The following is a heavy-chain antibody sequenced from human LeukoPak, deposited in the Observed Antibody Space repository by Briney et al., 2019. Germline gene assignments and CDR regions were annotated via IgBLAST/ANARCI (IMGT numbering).Heavy chain of an antibody. Sequence: SVKVSCKASGGTFSSYAISWVRQAPGQGLEWMGRIIPIFGIANYAQKFQGRATITADKSTSTAYMELSSLRSEDTAMYYCARDRENSGSYYRDWGQGTLVTVSS. CDR2: IIPIFGIA. CDR3: ARDRENSGSYYRD. J-gene: IGHJ4*02. D-gene: IGHD1-26*01. V-gene: IGHV1-69*04. CDR1: GGTFSSYA.